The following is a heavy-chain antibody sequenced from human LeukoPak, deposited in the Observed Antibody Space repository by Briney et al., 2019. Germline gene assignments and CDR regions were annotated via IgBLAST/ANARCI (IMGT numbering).Heavy chain of an antibody. CDR3: ASNSGGYAY. V-gene: IGHV4-30-4*07. J-gene: IGHJ4*02. CDR1: GFSISSGGHS. Sequence: SETLSLTCAASGFSISSGGHSWSWIRQPPGKGLEGIVYIDNSESTYYNSSLKSRITTSVNTTKNQFSLKHNSITAADTAVYSCASNSGGYAYWGQGTLVTGS. CDR2: IDNSEST. D-gene: IGHD5-12*01.